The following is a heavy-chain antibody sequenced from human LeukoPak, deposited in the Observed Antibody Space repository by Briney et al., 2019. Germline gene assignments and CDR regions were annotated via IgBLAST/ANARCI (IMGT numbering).Heavy chain of an antibody. CDR1: GASIISSSYY. V-gene: IGHV4-61*02. Sequence: SETLSLTCTFSGASIISSSYYWSWIRQPAGKGLEWIGRIYTSGSTNYNPSLKSRVTISVDTSKNQFSLKLSSVTAADTAVYYCASWRNRFDPWGQGTLVTVSS. CDR3: ASWRNRFDP. J-gene: IGHJ5*02. CDR2: IYTSGST.